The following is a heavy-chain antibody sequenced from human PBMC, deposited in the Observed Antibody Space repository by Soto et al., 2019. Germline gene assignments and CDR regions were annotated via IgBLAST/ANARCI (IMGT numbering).Heavy chain of an antibody. CDR3: ARDQGRSYSGYDQMTISYYYYGMDV. J-gene: IGHJ6*04. Sequence: ASVKVSCKASGDTFTSYDINWVRQAPGQGLEWMGWMNPNSGNTGYAQKFQGRVTMTRNTSISTAYMELSSLRSEDTAVYYCARDQGRSYSGYDQMTISYYYYGMDVWGKGTTVTVSS. CDR1: GDTFTSYD. D-gene: IGHD5-12*01. V-gene: IGHV1-8*01. CDR2: MNPNSGNT.